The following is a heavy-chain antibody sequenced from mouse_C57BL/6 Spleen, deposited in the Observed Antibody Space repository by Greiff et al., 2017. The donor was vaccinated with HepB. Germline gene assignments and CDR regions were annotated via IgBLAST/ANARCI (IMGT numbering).Heavy chain of an antibody. CDR2: INYDGSST. D-gene: IGHD4-1*01. J-gene: IGHJ2*01. V-gene: IGHV5-16*01. CDR3: ARDHWDGYFDY. Sequence: EVKVVESEGGLVQPGSSMKLSCTASGFTFSDYYMAWVRQVPEKGLEWVANINYDGSSTYYLDSLKSRFIISRDNAKNILYLQMSSLKSEDTATYYCARDHWDGYFDYWGQGTTLTVSS. CDR1: GFTFSDYY.